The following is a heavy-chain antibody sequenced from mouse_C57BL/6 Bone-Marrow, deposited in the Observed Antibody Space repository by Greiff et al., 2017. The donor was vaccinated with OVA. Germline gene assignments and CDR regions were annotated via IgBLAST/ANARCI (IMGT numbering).Heavy chain of an antibody. J-gene: IGHJ2*01. CDR3: ARWATVVDDFDY. CDR2: INPNNGGT. D-gene: IGHD1-1*01. V-gene: IGHV1-26*01. Sequence: EVQLQQSGPELVKPGASVKISCKASGYTFTDYYMNWVKQSHGKSLEWIGDINPNNGGTSYNQKFKGKATLTVDKSSSTAYMELRSLTSEDSAVYYCARWATVVDDFDYWGQGTTLTVSS. CDR1: GYTFTDYY.